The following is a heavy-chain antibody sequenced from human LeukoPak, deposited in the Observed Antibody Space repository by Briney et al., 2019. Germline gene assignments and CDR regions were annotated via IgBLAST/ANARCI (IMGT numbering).Heavy chain of an antibody. CDR1: GGSVSSGSYF. CDR3: ARVTTRFKDAFDI. J-gene: IGHJ3*02. CDR2: IYYSGST. Sequence: SETLSLTCTVSGGSVSSGSYFWSWIRQPPGKGLEWIGYIYYSGSTYYNPSLKSRVTISVDTSKNQFSLKLSSVTAADTAVYYCARVTTRFKDAFDIWGQGTMVTVSS. V-gene: IGHV4-61*01. D-gene: IGHD4-17*01.